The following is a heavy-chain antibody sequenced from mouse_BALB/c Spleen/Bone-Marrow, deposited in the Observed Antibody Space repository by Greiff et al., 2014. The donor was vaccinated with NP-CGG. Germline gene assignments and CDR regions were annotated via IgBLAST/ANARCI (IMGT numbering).Heavy chain of an antibody. J-gene: IGHJ3*01. V-gene: IGHV1-7*01. CDR2: INPSTGYT. Sequence: QVQLQQSGAELAKPGASVKMSCKASGYTFTSYWMHWVKQRPGQGLEWIGYINPSTGYTEYNQKFKDKATLTADKSSSTAYMQPSSLTSEDSAVYYCAREGYYGSPFAYWGQGTRVTVSA. D-gene: IGHD1-1*01. CDR3: AREGYYGSPFAY. CDR1: GYTFTSYW.